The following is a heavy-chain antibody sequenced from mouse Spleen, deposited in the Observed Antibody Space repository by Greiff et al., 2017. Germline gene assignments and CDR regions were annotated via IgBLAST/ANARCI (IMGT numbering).Heavy chain of an antibody. CDR3: AREYGMAMDY. CDR1: GYTFTSYW. D-gene: IGHD2-10*02. CDR2: IHPNSGST. J-gene: IGHJ4*01. V-gene: IGHV1-64*01. Sequence: VKLQQPGAELVKPGASVKLSCKASGYTFTSYWMHWVKQRPGQGLEWIGMIHPNSGSTNYNEKFKSKATLTVDKSSSTAYMQLSSLTSEDSAVYYCAREYGMAMDYWGQGTSVTVSS.